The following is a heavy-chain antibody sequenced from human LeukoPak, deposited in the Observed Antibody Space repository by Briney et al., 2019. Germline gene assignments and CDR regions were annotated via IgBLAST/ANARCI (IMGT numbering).Heavy chain of an antibody. D-gene: IGHD4-17*01. Sequence: ASVKLCCKASGYTFTGYYMHWVRQAPGQGLEWMGWINPNSGGTNYAQKSQGRFTMTRDTSISTAYMELSRLRSDDTAVYYCARELVSLSGDYNTFDIWGQGTMVTVSS. CDR3: ARELVSLSGDYNTFDI. V-gene: IGHV1-2*02. J-gene: IGHJ3*02. CDR2: INPNSGGT. CDR1: GYTFTGYY.